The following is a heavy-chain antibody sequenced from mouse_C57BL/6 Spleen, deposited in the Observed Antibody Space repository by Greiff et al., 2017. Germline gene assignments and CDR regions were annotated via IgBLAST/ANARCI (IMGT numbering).Heavy chain of an antibody. CDR1: GYTFTSYW. V-gene: IGHV1-64*01. D-gene: IGHD2-10*01. Sequence: VQLQQSGAELVKPGASVKLSCKASGYTFTSYWMHWVKQRPGQGLEWIGMIHPNSGSTNYNEKFKSKATLTVDKSSSTAYMQLSSLTSEDSAVYYCATSYSDWYFDVWGTGTTVTVSS. J-gene: IGHJ1*03. CDR3: ATSYSDWYFDV. CDR2: IHPNSGST.